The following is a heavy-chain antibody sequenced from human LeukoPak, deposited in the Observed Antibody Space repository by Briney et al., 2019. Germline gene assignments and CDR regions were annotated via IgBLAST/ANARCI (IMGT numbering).Heavy chain of an antibody. D-gene: IGHD5-24*01. CDR3: ARGMATMQNYYYYMDV. CDR1: GGTFSSYA. Sequence: SEKVSCKASGGTFSSYAVSWVRQAPGQGLEWMGGIIPIIGSANYAQKFQGRVTITADRSTSTAYMEVSGLRSDDTAVYYCARGMATMQNYYYYMDVWGKGTTVSASS. CDR2: IIPIIGSA. J-gene: IGHJ6*03. V-gene: IGHV1-69*06.